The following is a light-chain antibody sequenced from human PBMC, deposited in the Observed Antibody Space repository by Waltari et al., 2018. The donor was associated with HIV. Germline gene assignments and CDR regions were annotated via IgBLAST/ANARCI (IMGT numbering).Light chain of an antibody. J-gene: IGLJ2*01. Sequence: QSVLTQPPSASGTPGQTVIISCSGTNSKIGNNYIYWYQQLPGATPKLLIYRNNQRPAGVPARFAGSKSGTSASLAIRGLRPEDEADYYCAAWDDSLSGRVVFGGGTKLTVL. CDR2: RNN. V-gene: IGLV1-47*01. CDR1: NSKIGNNY. CDR3: AAWDDSLSGRVV.